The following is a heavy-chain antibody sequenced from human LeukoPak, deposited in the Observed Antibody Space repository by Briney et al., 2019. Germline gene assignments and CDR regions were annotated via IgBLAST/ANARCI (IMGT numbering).Heavy chain of an antibody. J-gene: IGHJ3*02. Sequence: SETLSLTCTVSGGSISSYYWSWIRQPAGKGLEWIGRIYGSGSTNYNPSLKSRVTMSGDTSKNQFSLKLSSVTAADTAVYYCARHHSGSYSDAFDIWGQGTMVTVSS. CDR1: GGSISSYY. D-gene: IGHD1-26*01. CDR3: ARHHSGSYSDAFDI. CDR2: IYGSGST. V-gene: IGHV4-4*07.